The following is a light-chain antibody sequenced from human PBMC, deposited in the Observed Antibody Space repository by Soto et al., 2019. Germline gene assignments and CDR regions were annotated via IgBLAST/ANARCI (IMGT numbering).Light chain of an antibody. CDR1: STDVGRYNY. J-gene: IGLJ1*01. Sequence: QSALTQPASVSGSPGQSITISCTGTSTDVGRYNYASWYQQHPGKAPKLMIYDVSNRPSGVSSRFSGSKSGITASLTISGLQAEDEADYYCSSYTSDSTYVFGTGTKVTVL. V-gene: IGLV2-14*01. CDR2: DVS. CDR3: SSYTSDSTYV.